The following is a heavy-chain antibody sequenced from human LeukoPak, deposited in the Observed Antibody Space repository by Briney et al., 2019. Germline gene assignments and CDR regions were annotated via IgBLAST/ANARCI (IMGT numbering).Heavy chain of an antibody. CDR2: ISSSSSYI. V-gene: IGHV3-21*01. D-gene: IGHD6-19*01. Sequence: PGGSLRLSCAASGFTFSSYSMNWVRQAPGKGLEWVSSISSSSSYIYYADSVKGRFTISRDNAKNSLYLQMNSPSAEDTAVYYCARALAVAGYGMDVWGQGTTVTVSS. CDR3: ARALAVAGYGMDV. CDR1: GFTFSSYS. J-gene: IGHJ6*02.